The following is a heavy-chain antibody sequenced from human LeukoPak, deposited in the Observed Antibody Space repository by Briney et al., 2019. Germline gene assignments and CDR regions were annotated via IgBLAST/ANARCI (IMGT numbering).Heavy chain of an antibody. V-gene: IGHV1-69*13. CDR1: GGTFSSYA. D-gene: IGHD3-10*01. CDR3: ASDYGPGSYYIPAFDY. CDR2: IIPIFGTA. Sequence: ASVKVSCKASGGTFSSYAISWVRQPPGQGLEWMGGIIPIFGTANYAQKFQGRVTITADESTSTAYMELSSLRSEDTAVYYCASDYGPGSYYIPAFDYWGQGTLVTVSS. J-gene: IGHJ4*02.